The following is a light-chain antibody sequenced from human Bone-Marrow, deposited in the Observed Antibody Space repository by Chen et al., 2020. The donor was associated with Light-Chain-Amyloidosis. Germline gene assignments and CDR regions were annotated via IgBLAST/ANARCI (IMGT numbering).Light chain of an antibody. CDR1: SLRSYY. V-gene: IGLV3-19*01. J-gene: IGLJ1*01. Sequence: SSELTQDPAVSVALGQTVRITCQGDSLRSYYASWYQQKPGQAPVLVIYGKNNRHSGIPDRFSGSSSGNTASLTITGAQAEDEADYYCNSRDSSGNHLVFGTGTKVTVL. CDR3: NSRDSSGNHLV. CDR2: GKN.